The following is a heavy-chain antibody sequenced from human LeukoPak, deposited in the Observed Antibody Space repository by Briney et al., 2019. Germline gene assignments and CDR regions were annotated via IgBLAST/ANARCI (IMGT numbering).Heavy chain of an antibody. CDR1: GGSISSSSYY. V-gene: IGHV4-39*07. J-gene: IGHJ6*03. D-gene: IGHD6-13*01. CDR3: ARETSTWSNTGPRYYMDV. Sequence: PSETLSLTCTVSGGSISSSSYYWGWIRQPPGKGLEWIGYIYYSGSTYYNPSLKSRVTISVDTSKNQFSLKLSSVTAADTAVYYCARETSTWSNTGPRYYMDVWGKGTTVTVSS. CDR2: IYYSGST.